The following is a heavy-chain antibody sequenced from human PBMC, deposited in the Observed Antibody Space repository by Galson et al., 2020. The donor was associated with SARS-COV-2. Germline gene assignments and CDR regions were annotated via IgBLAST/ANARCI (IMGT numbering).Heavy chain of an antibody. CDR3: ARESITMVRAPYGMDV. J-gene: IGHJ6*02. D-gene: IGHD3-10*01. Sequence: ASETLSLTCTVSGGSISSSSYYWGWIRQPPGKGLEWIGSIYYSGSTYYNPSLKSRVTISVDTSKNQFSLKLSSVTAADPAVYYCARESITMVRAPYGMDVWGQGTTVTVSS. CDR2: IYYSGST. V-gene: IGHV4-39*07. CDR1: GGSISSSSYY.